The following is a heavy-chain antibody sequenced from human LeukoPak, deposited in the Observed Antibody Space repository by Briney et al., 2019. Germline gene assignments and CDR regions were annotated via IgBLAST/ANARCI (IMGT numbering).Heavy chain of an antibody. CDR3: AKEGGTGTRFDY. CDR1: GFTFSSSA. J-gene: IGHJ4*02. Sequence: GGSLRLSCAASGFTFSSSAMGWVRQAPGKGRYWVSAISGSGTGTYYADSVKGRFTISRDNSKNTLYLQMNSLRAEDTAVYYCAKEGGTGTRFDYWGQGTLVTVSS. D-gene: IGHD1-7*01. CDR2: ISGSGTGT. V-gene: IGHV3-23*01.